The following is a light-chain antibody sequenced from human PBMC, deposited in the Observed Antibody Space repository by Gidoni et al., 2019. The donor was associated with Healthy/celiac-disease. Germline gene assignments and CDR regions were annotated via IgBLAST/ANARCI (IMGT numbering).Light chain of an antibody. Sequence: DIVMTQSPDSLAVSLGERATINCKTSQSVLYSPNNKNYLAWYQQKPGQPPKLLIYWASTRESGVPDRFSGSGSGTDFTLTISSLQAEDVAVYYCQQYYSTPPTFGGGTKVEIK. CDR1: QSVLYSPNNKNY. CDR2: WAS. V-gene: IGKV4-1*01. CDR3: QQYYSTPPT. J-gene: IGKJ4*01.